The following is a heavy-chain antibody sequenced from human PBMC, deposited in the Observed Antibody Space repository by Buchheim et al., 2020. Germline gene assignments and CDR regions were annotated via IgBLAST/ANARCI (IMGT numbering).Heavy chain of an antibody. D-gene: IGHD4-17*01. Sequence: EVRLVESGGGLVQLGGSLRLSCAASGFIFSSNWMHWVRQAPGKGLVWVSRINSDGSSVFYSDSVKGRFTISRDNAKNTLYLQMNSLRAEDTAVYYCARGGDDYGDYYGLDVWGQGTT. V-gene: IGHV3-74*01. CDR2: INSDGSSV. CDR3: ARGGDDYGDYYGLDV. CDR1: GFIFSSNW. J-gene: IGHJ6*02.